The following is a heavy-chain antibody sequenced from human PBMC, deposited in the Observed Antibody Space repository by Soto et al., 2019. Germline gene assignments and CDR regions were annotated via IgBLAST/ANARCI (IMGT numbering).Heavy chain of an antibody. D-gene: IGHD2-2*01. Sequence: ASVKLSCKVSGYTLTELSMHWVRQAPGKGLEWMGGFDPEDGETIYAQKFQGRVTMTEDTSTDTAYMELSSLRSEDTAVYYCAIVVPAAMLWGPYDYWGQGTLVTVSS. V-gene: IGHV1-24*01. J-gene: IGHJ4*02. CDR2: FDPEDGET. CDR1: GYTLTELS. CDR3: AIVVPAAMLWGPYDY.